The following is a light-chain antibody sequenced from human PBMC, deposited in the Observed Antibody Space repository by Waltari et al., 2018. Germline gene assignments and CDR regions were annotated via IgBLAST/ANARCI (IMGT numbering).Light chain of an antibody. CDR3: SSYAGSSKGV. CDR2: AVS. CDR1: SSDVGNYKR. V-gene: IGLV2-23*02. J-gene: IGLJ2*01. Sequence: QSALTQPASVSGSPGQSITISCTGTSSDVGNYKRVSWYQQHPGKAPKLMIYAVSKRPSGVSDRFAGSKSGGMASLTISGLQPEDEAEYFCSSYAGSSKGVFGGGTKVTVL.